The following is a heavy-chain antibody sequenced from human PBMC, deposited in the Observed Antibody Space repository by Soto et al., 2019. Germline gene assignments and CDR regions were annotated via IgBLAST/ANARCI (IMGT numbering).Heavy chain of an antibody. CDR3: AKAGDYDYVWGSYRLHYYFDY. J-gene: IGHJ4*02. CDR2: ISGSGGST. Sequence: GGSLRLSCAASGFTFSSYAMSWVRQAPGKGLEWVSAISGSGGSTYYADSVKGRFTISRDNSKNTLYLQMNSLRAEDTAVYYCAKAGDYDYVWGSYRLHYYFDYWGQGTLVTVSS. D-gene: IGHD3-16*02. CDR1: GFTFSSYA. V-gene: IGHV3-23*01.